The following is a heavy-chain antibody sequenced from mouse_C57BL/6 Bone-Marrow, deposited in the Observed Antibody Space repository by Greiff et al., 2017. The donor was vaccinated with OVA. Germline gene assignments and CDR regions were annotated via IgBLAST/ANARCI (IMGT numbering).Heavy chain of an antibody. V-gene: IGHV1-64*01. Sequence: QVQLQQPGAELVKPGASVKLSCKASGYTFNSYWMHWVQQRPGQGLEWIGMIHPNSGSTTSYEKFKGKATLTVDKSSSTAYMQLSSLTSEDSAVYYCARGAYGYDVDYAMDYWGQGTSVTVSS. CDR3: ARGAYGYDVDYAMDY. D-gene: IGHD2-2*01. CDR2: IHPNSGST. CDR1: GYTFNSYW. J-gene: IGHJ4*01.